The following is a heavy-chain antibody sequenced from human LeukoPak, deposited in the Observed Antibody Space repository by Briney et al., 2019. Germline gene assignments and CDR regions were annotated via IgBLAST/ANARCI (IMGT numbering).Heavy chain of an antibody. D-gene: IGHD3-10*01. Sequence: PGGSLRLSCAASGFTFSSHRMNWVRQAPGKGLEWVSSISSSSSYIYYADSLKGRFTISRDNAKNSLYLQMNSLRVEDTAVYYCARVYYDSGSYPMDVWGQGTTVTVSS. CDR3: ARVYYDSGSYPMDV. V-gene: IGHV3-21*01. CDR1: GFTFSSHR. J-gene: IGHJ6*02. CDR2: ISSSSSYI.